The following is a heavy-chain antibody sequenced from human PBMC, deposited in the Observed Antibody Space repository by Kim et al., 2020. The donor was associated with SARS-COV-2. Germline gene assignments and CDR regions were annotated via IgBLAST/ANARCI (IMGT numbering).Heavy chain of an antibody. Sequence: GGSLRLSCAASGFTFSSYAMSWVRQAPGKGLEWVSAISGSGGSTYYADPVKGRFTISRDNSKNTLYLQMNSLRAEDTAVYYCAKPQSQGSYSSGWYHEDPFDYWGQGTLVTVSS. CDR1: GFTFSSYA. V-gene: IGHV3-23*01. D-gene: IGHD6-19*01. CDR3: AKPQSQGSYSSGWYHEDPFDY. J-gene: IGHJ4*02. CDR2: ISGSGGST.